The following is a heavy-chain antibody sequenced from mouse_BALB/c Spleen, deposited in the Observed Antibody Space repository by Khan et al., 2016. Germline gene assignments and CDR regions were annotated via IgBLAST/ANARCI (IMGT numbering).Heavy chain of an antibody. Sequence: VQLKESGAELVKPGASVKLSCTASGFNIKDTYMHWVKQRPEQGLEWIGRIDPANGNTKYDPKFQGKATITADTSSNTAYLQLSSLTSEDTAVYYCARSPYDYDVGFAYWGQGPLVTVSA. CDR3: ARSPYDYDVGFAY. V-gene: IGHV14-3*02. D-gene: IGHD2-4*01. CDR1: GFNIKDTY. J-gene: IGHJ3*01. CDR2: IDPANGNT.